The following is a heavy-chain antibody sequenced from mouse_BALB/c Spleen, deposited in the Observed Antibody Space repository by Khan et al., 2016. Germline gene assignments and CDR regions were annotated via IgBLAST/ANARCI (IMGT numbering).Heavy chain of an antibody. V-gene: IGHV1S29*02. CDR3: ERGCGWYFDV. CDR2: IYPYNGGT. CDR1: GYTFTDYN. Sequence: VQLQQSGPELVKPGASVKISCKASGYTFTDYNMHWVKQSHGQSLEWIGHIYPYNGGTGYNQKFKSKATLNVDNSSSTAYMELRRLTSEYSAVYDGERGCGWYFDVWGAGTTVTVSS. J-gene: IGHJ1*01.